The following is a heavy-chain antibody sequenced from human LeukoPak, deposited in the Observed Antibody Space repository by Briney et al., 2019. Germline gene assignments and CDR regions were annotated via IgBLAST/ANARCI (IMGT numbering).Heavy chain of an antibody. V-gene: IGHV4-38-2*02. Sequence: PSETLSLTCTVSGYSISSGYYWGWIRQSPGKGLEWIGSIYYSGNTYYNPSLKSRVTISLDTSRNQFSLRLSSVTAADTADYYCARAQGNGLIDFWGQGTLVTVSS. CDR2: IYYSGNT. J-gene: IGHJ4*02. CDR3: ARAQGNGLIDF. CDR1: GYSISSGYY. D-gene: IGHD3/OR15-3a*01.